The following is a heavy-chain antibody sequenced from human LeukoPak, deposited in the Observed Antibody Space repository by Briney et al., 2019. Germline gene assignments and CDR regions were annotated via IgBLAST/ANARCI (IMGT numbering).Heavy chain of an antibody. D-gene: IGHD6-19*01. V-gene: IGHV3-53*01. CDR2: IYSGGST. Sequence: GGSLRLSCAASGFTVSSNYMSWVRQAPGKGLEWVSVIYSGGSTYYADSVKGRFTISRDNSKNTLYLQMNSLRAEDTAVYYCARARDHYSSGWYWGYWGQGTLVTVSS. CDR1: GFTVSSNY. J-gene: IGHJ4*02. CDR3: ARARDHYSSGWYWGY.